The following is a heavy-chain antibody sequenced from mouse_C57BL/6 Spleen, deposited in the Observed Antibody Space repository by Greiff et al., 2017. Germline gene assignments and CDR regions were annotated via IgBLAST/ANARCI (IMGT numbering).Heavy chain of an antibody. Sequence: VQLQQSGPELVKPGASVTISCKASGYAFSSSWMNWVKQRPGKGLEWIGRIYPGDGDTNYNGKFKGKATLTADKSSSTAYMQLSSLTSADSAVYFCARWDWDDYAMDYWGQGTSVTVSS. D-gene: IGHD4-1*01. CDR2: IYPGDGDT. CDR3: ARWDWDDYAMDY. CDR1: GYAFSSSW. J-gene: IGHJ4*01. V-gene: IGHV1-82*01.